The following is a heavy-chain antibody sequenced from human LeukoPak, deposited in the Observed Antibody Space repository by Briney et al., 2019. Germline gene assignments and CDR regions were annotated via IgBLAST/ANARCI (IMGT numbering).Heavy chain of an antibody. CDR1: GFTFSRYW. D-gene: IGHD6-13*01. CDR3: TTVLSSNRYNLCDH. Sequence: GGSLRLSCAASGFTFSRYWMHWVRQAPGKGLMWVSRVSPDGSTTLYADSVKGRFTISRDNAKNTLYLQMNSLGAEDTAVYYCTTVLSSNRYNLCDHWGQGTLVTVSS. CDR2: VSPDGSTT. V-gene: IGHV3-74*03. J-gene: IGHJ4*02.